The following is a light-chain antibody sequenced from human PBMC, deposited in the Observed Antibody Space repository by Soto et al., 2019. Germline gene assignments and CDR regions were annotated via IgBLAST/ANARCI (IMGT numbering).Light chain of an antibody. Sequence: EIVMTQSPATLSVSVGERATLSCRASHSVSSKLAWYQQKPGQAPRLLIYGASTRATDIPARFSGSGSGTEFALTISSLQSEDFAVYYCQQYNDRPPQLTFGGGTKVEIK. CDR2: GAS. CDR1: HSVSSK. CDR3: QQYNDRPPQLT. J-gene: IGKJ4*01. V-gene: IGKV3-15*01.